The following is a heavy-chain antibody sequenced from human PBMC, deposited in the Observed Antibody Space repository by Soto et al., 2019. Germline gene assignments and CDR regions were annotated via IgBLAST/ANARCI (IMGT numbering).Heavy chain of an antibody. V-gene: IGHV4-39*01. D-gene: IGHD3-10*01. J-gene: IGHJ5*02. CDR2: IYYSGST. CDR1: GGSNITKSYY. CDR3: ARGVGYYGSGSYPGYNWFDP. Sequence: SETLSLTCTVSGGSNITKSYYWGWIRQPPGKGLEWIGSIYYSGSTYYNPSLKSRVTISVDTSKNQFSLKLSSVTAADTAVYYCARGVGYYGSGSYPGYNWFDPWGQGTLVTVSS.